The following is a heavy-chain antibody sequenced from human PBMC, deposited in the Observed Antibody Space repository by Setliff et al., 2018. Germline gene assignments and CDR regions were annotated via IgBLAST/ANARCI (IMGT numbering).Heavy chain of an antibody. J-gene: IGHJ4*02. CDR1: GYTFSDYG. CDR2: VSPHNGKT. Sequence: ASVKVSCKTSGYTFSDYGIAWVRQAPGQGLEWMSWVSPHNGKTYDSPKLRGRVTLTTDTSTSTAYMELRSLGSDDTAVYYCSRLVRFCTRTSCQRLSGGEFWGQGTLVTVSS. D-gene: IGHD2-8*01. CDR3: SRLVRFCTRTSCQRLSGGEF. V-gene: IGHV1-18*01.